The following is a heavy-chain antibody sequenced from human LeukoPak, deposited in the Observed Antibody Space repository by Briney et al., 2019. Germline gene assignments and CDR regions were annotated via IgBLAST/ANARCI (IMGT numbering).Heavy chain of an antibody. Sequence: SVKVSCKASGGTFSSYAISWVRQAPGQGLEWMGGIIPIFGTANYAQKFQGRVTITADGSTSTAYMELSSLRSEDTAVYYCARVRSYGSGSYYSYYFDYWGQGTLVTISS. CDR2: IIPIFGTA. V-gene: IGHV1-69*13. CDR1: GGTFSSYA. D-gene: IGHD3-10*01. J-gene: IGHJ4*02. CDR3: ARVRSYGSGSYYSYYFDY.